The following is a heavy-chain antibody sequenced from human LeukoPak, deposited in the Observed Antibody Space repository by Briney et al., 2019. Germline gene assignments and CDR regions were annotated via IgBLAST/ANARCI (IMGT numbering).Heavy chain of an antibody. D-gene: IGHD2-21*02. CDR1: GFTFSSYA. CDR2: ISYDGSKK. CDR3: ARDVGDSYFDY. V-gene: IGHV3-30-3*01. J-gene: IGHJ4*02. Sequence: GRSLRLSCAASGFTFSSYAMHWVRQAPGKGLEWVAVISYDGSKKSYADSVKGRFTISRDNSKNTLYLQMNSLRAEDTAVYYCARDVGDSYFDYWGQGILVTVSS.